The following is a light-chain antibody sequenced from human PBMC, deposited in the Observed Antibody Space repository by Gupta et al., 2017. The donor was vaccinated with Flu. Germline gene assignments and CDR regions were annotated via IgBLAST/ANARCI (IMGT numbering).Light chain of an antibody. CDR3: QAWDSSTGV. V-gene: IGLV3-1*01. Sequence: TCCGDKLGNKYVCWYQQKPGQSPILVIYQDHKRPSRIPERFSGSKSGNTATLTIRGTLAMDEADYYCQAWDSSTGVFGGGTKLTVL. J-gene: IGLJ3*02. CDR1: KLGNKY. CDR2: QDH.